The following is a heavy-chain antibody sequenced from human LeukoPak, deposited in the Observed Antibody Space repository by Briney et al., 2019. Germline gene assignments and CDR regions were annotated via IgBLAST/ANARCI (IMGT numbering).Heavy chain of an antibody. V-gene: IGHV3-7*04. Sequence: GGSLRLSCAASGFTFSTYWMSWVRQAPGKGLEWVANIKQDGSEKYYVDSVKGRFTISRDNAKNSVYLQMSSQRAEDTAVYYCARVASAVPDQWGQGTLVTVSS. J-gene: IGHJ5*02. D-gene: IGHD6-13*01. CDR3: ARVASAVPDQ. CDR2: IKQDGSEK. CDR1: GFTFSTYW.